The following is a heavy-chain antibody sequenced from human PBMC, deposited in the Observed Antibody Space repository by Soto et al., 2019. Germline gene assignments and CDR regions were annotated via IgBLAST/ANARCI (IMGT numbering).Heavy chain of an antibody. V-gene: IGHV4-31*03. CDR2: ISYGANT. J-gene: IGHJ3*02. D-gene: IGHD3-9*01. CDR1: GDSISSADYS. Sequence: NPSETLSLTCSVSGDSISSADYSWNWIRQPPGKGLEWIGYISYGANTYYNPSLKSRLTISVDTSRNQFSLRLSSVTAADTAVYYCARCPFLTGYYTPLGDGFDIGGQGKMVTVS. CDR3: ARCPFLTGYYTPLGDGFDI.